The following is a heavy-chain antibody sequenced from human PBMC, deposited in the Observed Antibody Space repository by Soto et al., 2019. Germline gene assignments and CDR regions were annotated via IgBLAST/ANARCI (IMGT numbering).Heavy chain of an antibody. CDR3: ARGDCGAFDL. CDR1: GFTFSYYW. CDR2: IHSDGSST. V-gene: IGHV3-74*03. Sequence: EVQLVESGGGLVQPGESLRLSCAASGFTFSYYWMHWVRQAPGKGLVWVSRIHSDGSSTTYADSVKGRFTISRDNAMNTVYLRMNSMRAEDTAVYYCARGDCGAFDLWGQGTVVTVSS. D-gene: IGHD1-26*01. J-gene: IGHJ3*01.